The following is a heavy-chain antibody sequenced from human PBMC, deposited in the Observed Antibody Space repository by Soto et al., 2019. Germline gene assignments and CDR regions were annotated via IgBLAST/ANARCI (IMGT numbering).Heavy chain of an antibody. CDR2: IYPGDSDT. J-gene: IGHJ6*02. V-gene: IGHV5-51*01. CDR1: GYSFTSYW. D-gene: IGHD2-15*01. Sequence: GESLKISCKGSGYSFTSYWIGWVRQMPGKGLEWMGIIYPGDSDTRYSPSFQGQVTISADKSISTAYLQWSSLKASDTAMYYCAALGAAAHGPIEDYYYYYGMDVWGQGTTVTVSS. CDR3: AALGAAAHGPIEDYYYYYGMDV.